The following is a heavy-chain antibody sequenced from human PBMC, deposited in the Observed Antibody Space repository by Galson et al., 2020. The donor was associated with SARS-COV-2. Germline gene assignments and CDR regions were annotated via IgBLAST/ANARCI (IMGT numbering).Heavy chain of an antibody. D-gene: IGHD3-16*01. CDR2: IWYDGSNK. V-gene: IGHV3-33*06. CDR3: AKALLGDYYFDH. J-gene: IGHJ4*02. CDR1: GFTFRNYD. Sequence: GESLKISCAASGFTFRNYDIHWVRQAPGKGLEWVAVIWYDGSNKYYADSVKGRFTISRDNSKNTLYLQMNSLRAEDTAVYYCAKALLGDYYFDHWGQGTLVTVAS.